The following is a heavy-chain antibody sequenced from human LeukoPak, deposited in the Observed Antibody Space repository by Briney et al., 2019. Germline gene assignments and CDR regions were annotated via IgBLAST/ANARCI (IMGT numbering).Heavy chain of an antibody. CDR2: IRGKANSYAT. CDR3: TRLGVVAATPDPYNWFDP. J-gene: IGHJ5*02. D-gene: IGHD2-15*01. CDR1: GFTFSGSA. V-gene: IGHV3-73*01. Sequence: GGSLRLSCAASGFTFSGSAMHWVRQASGKGLEWVGRIRGKANSYATAYAASVKGRFTISRDDSKNTAYLQMNSLKTEDTAVYYCTRLGVVAATPDPYNWFDPWGQGTLVTVSS.